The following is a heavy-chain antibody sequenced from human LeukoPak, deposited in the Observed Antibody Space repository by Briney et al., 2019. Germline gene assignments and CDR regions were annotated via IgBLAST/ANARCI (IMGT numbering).Heavy chain of an antibody. D-gene: IGHD6-19*01. CDR1: GFTFSSYA. CDR3: AREFVSGWFDY. Sequence: PGGSLRLSCAASGFTFSSYAMHWVRQAPGKGLEWVAVISYDEKNEYYADSVKGRFTISRDNSKNMLYLQMNSLRAEDTAVYYCAREFVSGWFDYWGQGTLVTVSS. CDR2: ISYDEKNE. V-gene: IGHV3-30*04. J-gene: IGHJ4*02.